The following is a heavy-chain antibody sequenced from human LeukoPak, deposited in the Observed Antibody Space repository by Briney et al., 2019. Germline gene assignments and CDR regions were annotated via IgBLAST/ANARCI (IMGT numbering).Heavy chain of an antibody. V-gene: IGHV1-18*01. D-gene: IGHD3-10*01. Sequence: AAVKVSCKASGYTFTSYGISWERQAPGQGLEWMGWISAYNGNTNYAQKRQGRVTMTTYTSTSTAYMELRSLRSDDTAVYYCAREPIYGSGSQFDYWGQGTLVTVSS. CDR2: ISAYNGNT. CDR1: GYTFTSYG. CDR3: AREPIYGSGSQFDY. J-gene: IGHJ4*02.